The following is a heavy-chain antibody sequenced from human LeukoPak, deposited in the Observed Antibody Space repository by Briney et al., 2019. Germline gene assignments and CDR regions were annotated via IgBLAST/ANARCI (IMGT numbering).Heavy chain of an antibody. CDR3: ARASSGYYPYFDY. CDR2: INTNTGNP. CDR1: GYIFSSYG. V-gene: IGHV7-4-1*02. Sequence: ASVKVSCKASGYIFSSYGISWVRQAPGQGLEWMGWINTNTGNPTYAQGFTGRFVFSLDTSVSTAYLQISSLKAEDTAVYYCARASSGYYPYFDYWGQGTLVTVSS. J-gene: IGHJ4*02. D-gene: IGHD3-22*01.